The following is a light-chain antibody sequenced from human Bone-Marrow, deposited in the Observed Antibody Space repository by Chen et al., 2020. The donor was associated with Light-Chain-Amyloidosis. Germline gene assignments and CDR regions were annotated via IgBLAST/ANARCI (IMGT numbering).Light chain of an antibody. CDR1: QSVSSY. CDR2: ATT. V-gene: IGKV1-39*01. Sequence: DIQLTQSPSSLSASVGDRVTITCRTSQSVSSYLNWYQQRPGKAPKLLLYATTTLPSEVPAMFRGSGAGAEFTHAISSLEAEEWATYCCPQSFRSAPTFVQGTKVEIK. J-gene: IGKJ1*01. CDR3: PQSFRSAPT.